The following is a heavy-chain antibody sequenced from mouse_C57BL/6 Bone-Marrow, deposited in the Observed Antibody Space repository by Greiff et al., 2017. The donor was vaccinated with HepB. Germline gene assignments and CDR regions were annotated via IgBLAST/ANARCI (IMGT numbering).Heavy chain of an antibody. CDR1: GFTFTDYY. D-gene: IGHD1-1*02. CDR3: ARYIYGGFAY. Sequence: EVKLVESGGGLVQPGGSLSFSCAASGFTFTDYYMSWVRQPPGKALEWLGFIRNKANGYTTEYSASVKGRFTISRDNSQSILYLQMNALRAEDSATYYCARYIYGGFAYWGQGTLVTVSA. J-gene: IGHJ3*01. CDR2: IRNKANGYTT. V-gene: IGHV7-3*01.